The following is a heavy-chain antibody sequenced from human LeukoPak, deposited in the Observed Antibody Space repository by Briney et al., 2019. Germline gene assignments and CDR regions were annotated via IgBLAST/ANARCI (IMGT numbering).Heavy chain of an antibody. CDR2: IYTSGST. CDR1: GVTISSYY. D-gene: IGHD2-21*02. J-gene: IGHJ6*03. CDR3: ARERDCGGDCYGRGYYYYMDV. Sequence: PSETLSLTCTVSGVTISSYYWSWIRQPAGKGLEWIGRIYTSGSTNYNPSLKSRVTISVDKSKNQFSLKLSSVTAADTAVYYCARERDCGGDCYGRGYYYYMDVWGKGTTVTVSS. V-gene: IGHV4-4*07.